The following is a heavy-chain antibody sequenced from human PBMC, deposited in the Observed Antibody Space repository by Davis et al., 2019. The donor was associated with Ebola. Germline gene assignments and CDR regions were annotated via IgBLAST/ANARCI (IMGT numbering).Heavy chain of an antibody. CDR2: IIPIIARE. CDR3: ARGDIVTDQVEYFDY. J-gene: IGHJ4*02. V-gene: IGHV1-69*13. Sequence: SVKVSCKASGGTFYSYAISLVRQAPGQGLEWVGGIIPIIAREDYAQKFQGRVTISADASTDTAYMELSSLRSEDTAIYYCARGDIVTDQVEYFDYWGQGTLVTVSS. D-gene: IGHD5-12*01. CDR1: GGTFYSYA.